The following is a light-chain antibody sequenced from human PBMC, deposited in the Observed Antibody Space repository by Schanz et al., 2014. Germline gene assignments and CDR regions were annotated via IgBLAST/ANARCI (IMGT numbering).Light chain of an antibody. Sequence: EIVLTQSPGTLSLSPGERATLTCRASESVSGYLAWYQQKPGQAPRLLIHDASNRATGIPDRFSGSGSGTDFTLTISRLEPEDFAVFYCQQYHTSPYTFGQGTKLEIK. CDR2: DAS. V-gene: IGKV3-20*01. J-gene: IGKJ2*01. CDR3: QQYHTSPYT. CDR1: ESVSGY.